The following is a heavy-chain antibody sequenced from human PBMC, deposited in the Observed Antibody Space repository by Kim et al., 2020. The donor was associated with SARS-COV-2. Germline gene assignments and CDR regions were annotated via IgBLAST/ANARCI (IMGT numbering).Heavy chain of an antibody. V-gene: IGHV3-23*01. CDR2: ISGSGGST. J-gene: IGHJ6*02. Sequence: GGSLRLSCAASGFTFSSYAMSWVRQAPGKGLEWVSAISGSGGSTYYADSVKGRFTISRDNSKNKLYLQMKSLRAEDTAVYYGAKDLGNEDYYYYYGMDVWGQGTTVTVSS. CDR3: AKDLGNEDYYYYYGMDV. CDR1: GFTFSSYA.